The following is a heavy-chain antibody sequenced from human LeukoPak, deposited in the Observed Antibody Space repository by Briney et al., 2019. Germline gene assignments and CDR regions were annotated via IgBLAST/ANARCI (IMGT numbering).Heavy chain of an antibody. D-gene: IGHD3-10*01. J-gene: IGHJ3*02. CDR2: IFYSGST. V-gene: IGHV4-39*07. CDR1: GGSISNYY. Sequence: SETLSLTCTVSGGSISNYYWGWIRQPPGKGLEWIGNIFYSGSTYYSPSLKSRVTISLDTSRNQFSLKLNSVTAADTAVYYCARSNGYGLVDIWGQGTMVTVSS. CDR3: ARSNGYGLVDI.